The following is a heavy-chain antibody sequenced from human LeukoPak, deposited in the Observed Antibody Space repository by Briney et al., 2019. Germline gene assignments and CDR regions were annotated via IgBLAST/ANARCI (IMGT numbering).Heavy chain of an antibody. CDR1: GYTFTTYG. V-gene: IGHV1-3*02. Sequence: ASVKVSCKASGYTFTTYGIHWVRQAPGRRLEWMGWSNVGNGNTEYSQEFQGRVTITRDTSASTAYMDLSSLRSEDMAVYYCGRGQRVGNTGYYIDYWGQGTLVTVSS. CDR3: GRGQRVGNTGYYIDY. CDR2: SNVGNGNT. D-gene: IGHD1-26*01. J-gene: IGHJ4*02.